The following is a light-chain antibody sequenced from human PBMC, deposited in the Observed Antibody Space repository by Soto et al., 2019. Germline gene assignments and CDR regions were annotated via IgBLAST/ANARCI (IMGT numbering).Light chain of an antibody. CDR3: QPRGNWPLT. Sequence: EIVLTQSPATLSLSPGERATLSCRASQSVSSYLAWYQQKPGQAPRLLIYDASNRATGIPARFSGSGSGTDFTLTISSLKPEDFAVDYCQPRGNWPLTFGGGTKVEIK. CDR2: DAS. V-gene: IGKV3-11*01. J-gene: IGKJ4*01. CDR1: QSVSSY.